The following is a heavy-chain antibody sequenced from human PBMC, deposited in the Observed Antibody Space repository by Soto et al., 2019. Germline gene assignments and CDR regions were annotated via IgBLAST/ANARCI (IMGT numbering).Heavy chain of an antibody. J-gene: IGHJ5*02. CDR2: IWYDGSNK. V-gene: IGHV3-33*01. D-gene: IGHD6-19*01. Sequence: GGSLRLSCAASGFTFSSYGMHWVRQAPGKGLEWVAVIWYDGSNKYYADSVKGRFTISRDNSKNTLYLQMNSLRAEDTAVYYCARESIAGAGRFAWFDPWGQGTLVTVSS. CDR3: ARESIAGAGRFAWFDP. CDR1: GFTFSSYG.